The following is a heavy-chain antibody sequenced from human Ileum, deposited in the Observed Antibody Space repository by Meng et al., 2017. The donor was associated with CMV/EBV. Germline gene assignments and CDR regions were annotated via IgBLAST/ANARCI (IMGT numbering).Heavy chain of an antibody. Sequence: GGSLRLSCAASGFTLSSYGMHWVRQAPGKGLEWVAFIRYDGTNRYYVDSVRGRFTISRDNSKNTLSLQMNSLRAEDTAVFYCAKGPIASGHDLVLGKCSGDCFDYWGQGSLVTVSS. CDR1: GFTLSSYG. CDR3: AKGPIASGHDLVLGKCSGDCFDY. D-gene: IGHD2-21*01. J-gene: IGHJ4*02. V-gene: IGHV3-30*02. CDR2: IRYDGTNR.